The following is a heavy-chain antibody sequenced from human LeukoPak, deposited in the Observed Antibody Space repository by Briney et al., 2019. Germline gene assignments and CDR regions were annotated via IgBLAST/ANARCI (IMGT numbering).Heavy chain of an antibody. D-gene: IGHD3-10*01. CDR1: GFTFSSYG. J-gene: IGHJ6*03. V-gene: IGHV3-33*06. Sequence: GGSLRLSCAASGFTFSSYGMHWVRQAPGKGLEWVAVIWYDGSNKYYVDSVKGRFTISRDDYKNTLYLQMNSLRAEDTAVYYCAKDGDRGEYYYYYYMDVWGKGTTVTVSS. CDR3: AKDGDRGEYYYYYYMDV. CDR2: IWYDGSNK.